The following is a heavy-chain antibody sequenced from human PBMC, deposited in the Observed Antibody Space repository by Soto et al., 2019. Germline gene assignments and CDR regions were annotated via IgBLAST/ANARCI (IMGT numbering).Heavy chain of an antibody. CDR3: TRDGRYSGYPPPAF. J-gene: IGHJ4*02. CDR1: GFTFADYT. V-gene: IGHV3-49*03. CDR2: IRNKAYGGTT. D-gene: IGHD5-12*01. Sequence: EVQLVESGGGLVQPGRSLRLSCTTSGFTFADYTLSWFRQAPGKGLEWLGFIRNKAYGGTTEYAASVKGRFSISRDDSKSIAYLQMNSLRTEDTAVYYCTRDGRYSGYPPPAFWGQGTLVIVSS.